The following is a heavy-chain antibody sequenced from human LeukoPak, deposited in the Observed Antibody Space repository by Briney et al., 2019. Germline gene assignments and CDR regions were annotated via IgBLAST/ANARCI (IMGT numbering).Heavy chain of an antibody. D-gene: IGHD3-3*01. CDR2: ISAYNGNT. CDR1: GYTFTSYG. V-gene: IGHV1-18*01. J-gene: IGHJ5*02. Sequence: ASVKASCKASGYTFTSYGISWVRQAPGQGLEWMGWISAYNGNTNYAQKLQGRVTMTTDTSTSTAYMELRSLRSDDTAVYYCARDKISGYYDFWSENWFDPWGQGTLVTVSS. CDR3: ARDKISGYYDFWSENWFDP.